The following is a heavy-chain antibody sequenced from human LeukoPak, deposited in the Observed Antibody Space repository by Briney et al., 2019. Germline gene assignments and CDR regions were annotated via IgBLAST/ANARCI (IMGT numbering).Heavy chain of an antibody. CDR3: VKQWLRNAFDL. CDR2: IYDGGNT. J-gene: IGHJ3*01. V-gene: IGHV4-30-4*01. D-gene: IGHD3-22*01. CDR1: GASISSGDYY. Sequence: PSQTPSLTCSVSGASISSGDYYWSWIRQPPGKGLEWIGYIYDGGNTYYNPSLKSRVTISVDTSKNQFSLRLRSVTAADTAVYYCVKQWLRNAFDLWGQGTMVTVSS.